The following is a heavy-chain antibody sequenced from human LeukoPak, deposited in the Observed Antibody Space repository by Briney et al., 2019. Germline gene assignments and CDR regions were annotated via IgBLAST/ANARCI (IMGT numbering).Heavy chain of an antibody. CDR3: ARHKWVVPFYYGMDV. D-gene: IGHD2-15*01. Sequence: GESLKISCKGSGYSFPNFWIAWVRQMPGKGLEWMGIIYPDDSETRYSPSFQGQVTISADKSTSTAYLQWSGLKASDTAIYFCARHKWVVPFYYGMDVWGQGTTVIVSS. J-gene: IGHJ6*02. V-gene: IGHV5-51*01. CDR1: GYSFPNFW. CDR2: IYPDDSET.